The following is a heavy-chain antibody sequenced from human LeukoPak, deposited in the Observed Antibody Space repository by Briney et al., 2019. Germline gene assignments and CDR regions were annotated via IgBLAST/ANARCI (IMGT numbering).Heavy chain of an antibody. CDR1: GGSISSGGNS. CDR3: ARGRDYGDYV. CDR2: IYHSGNI. J-gene: IGHJ4*02. Sequence: TSETLSLTCNVSGGSISSGGNSWSWIRQPPGKGLEWIGHIYHSGNIYDNPSLKSRVTISVDTSKNQFSLKLSSVTAADTAVYYCARGRDYGDYVWGQGTLVTVSS. D-gene: IGHD4-17*01. V-gene: IGHV4-30-2*01.